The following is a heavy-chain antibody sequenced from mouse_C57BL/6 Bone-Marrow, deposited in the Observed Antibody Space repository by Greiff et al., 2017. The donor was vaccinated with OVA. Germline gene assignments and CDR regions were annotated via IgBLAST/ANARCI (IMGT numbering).Heavy chain of an antibody. Sequence: EVMLVESGGGLVQPGGSLKLSCAASGFTFSDYYMYWVRQTPEKRLEWVAYISNGGGSTYYPDTVKGRFTISRDNAKNTLYLQMSRLKSEDTAMYYCASPLLLRYAMDYWGQGTSVTVSS. CDR3: ASPLLLRYAMDY. CDR1: GFTFSDYY. V-gene: IGHV5-12*01. D-gene: IGHD1-1*01. CDR2: ISNGGGST. J-gene: IGHJ4*01.